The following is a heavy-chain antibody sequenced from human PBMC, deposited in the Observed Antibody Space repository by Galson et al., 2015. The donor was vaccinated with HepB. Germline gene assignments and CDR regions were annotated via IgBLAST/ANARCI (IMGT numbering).Heavy chain of an antibody. D-gene: IGHD2-2*02. J-gene: IGHJ4*02. CDR3: ARDQGYCSSTSCYKGFFDY. CDR1: GGSISSSNW. CDR2: IYHSGST. V-gene: IGHV4-4*02. Sequence: TLSLTCAVSGGSISSSNWWSWVRQPPGKGLEWIGEIYHSGSTNYNPSLKSRVTISVDKSKNQFSLKLSSVTAADTAVYYCARDQGYCSSTSCYKGFFDYWGQGTLVTVSS.